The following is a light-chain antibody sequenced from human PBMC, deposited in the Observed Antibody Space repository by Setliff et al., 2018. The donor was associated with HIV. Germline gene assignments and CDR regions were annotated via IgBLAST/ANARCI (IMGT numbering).Light chain of an antibody. J-gene: IGKJ3*01. CDR1: QSVSSSY. CDR3: QQYGSSPFT. CDR2: GAS. Sequence: EIVLTQSPGTLSLSPGERATLSCRASQSVSSSYLAWYQQKPGQAPRILIYGASNRATGIPDRFSGSGSGTDFTLTISRLEPEDFEVYYCQQYGSSPFTFGPGTKVDIK. V-gene: IGKV3-20*01.